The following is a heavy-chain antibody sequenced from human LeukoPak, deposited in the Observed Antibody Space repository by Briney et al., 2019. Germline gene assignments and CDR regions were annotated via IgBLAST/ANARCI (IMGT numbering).Heavy chain of an antibody. CDR3: ARVTMGGYYFDC. Sequence: SETLSLTCAVSGGSISSGGYSWSWIRQPPGKGLEWIGYIYHSGSTYYNPSLKSRVTISVDRSKNQFSLKLYSVTAADTAVYYCARVTMGGYYFDCWGQGTLVTVSS. CDR1: GGSISSGGYS. V-gene: IGHV4-30-2*01. J-gene: IGHJ4*02. CDR2: IYHSGST. D-gene: IGHD3-16*01.